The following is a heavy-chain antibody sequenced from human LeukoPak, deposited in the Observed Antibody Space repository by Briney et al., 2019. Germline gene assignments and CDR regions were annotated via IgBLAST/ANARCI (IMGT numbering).Heavy chain of an antibody. Sequence: ASVKVSCKASEYTFTAYYIHWVRQAPGQGLEWMGWINPNSGGTNYAQKFQGRVTLTRDTSITTAYMELSRLRSDDAAVYYCAKARGLYCSSTSCYECDVWGKGTTVTVSS. D-gene: IGHD2-2*01. CDR1: EYTFTAYY. CDR2: INPNSGGT. J-gene: IGHJ6*04. V-gene: IGHV1-2*02. CDR3: AKARGLYCSSTSCYECDV.